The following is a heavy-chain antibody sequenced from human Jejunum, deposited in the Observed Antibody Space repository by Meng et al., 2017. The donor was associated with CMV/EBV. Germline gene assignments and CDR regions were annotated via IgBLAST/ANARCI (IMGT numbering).Heavy chain of an antibody. Sequence: QVHLVQSGADMKKPGASVKLSCKASGYTFTTYHVHWVRQAPGQGLEYMGIIFSNGNTKHAQKFQGRLTLTRDTTTTTVYMELSGLRSDDTAVYFCAREYPSTFYFDYWGQGTLVTVSS. CDR3: AREYPSTFYFDY. V-gene: IGHV1-46*01. CDR1: GYTFTTYH. D-gene: IGHD1-1*01. CDR2: IFSNGNT. J-gene: IGHJ4*02.